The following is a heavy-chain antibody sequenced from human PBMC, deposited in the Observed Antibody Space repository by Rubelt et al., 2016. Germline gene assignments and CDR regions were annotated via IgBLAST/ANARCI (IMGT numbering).Heavy chain of an antibody. CDR1: GGSFSGYY. CDR2: INHSGNT. J-gene: IGHJ3*02. V-gene: IGHV4-34*01. Sequence: QVQLHQWGAGLLKPSETLSLTCAVYGGSFSGYYWSWIHQPPGKGLEWIGEINHSGNTNYSPSLKSRVTMSVDICNNQFSLKLSSVTAADTAVYYCARFQIVVVTANAFDIWGQGTMVTVSS. D-gene: IGHD2-21*02. CDR3: ARFQIVVVTANAFDI.